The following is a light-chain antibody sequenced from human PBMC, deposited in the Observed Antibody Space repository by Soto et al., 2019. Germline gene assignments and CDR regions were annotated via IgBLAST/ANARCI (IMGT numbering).Light chain of an antibody. CDR1: QGIRND. J-gene: IGKJ1*01. CDR3: LQDYNYPRT. V-gene: IGKV1-6*01. Sequence: AIQMTQSPSSLSASVGDRVVITCRASQGIRNDLGWYQQKPGKAPKLLIYAPSSLQSGVPSRFSGSGSGTDFTLTISSLQPEEFGTYDCLQDYNYPRTFGQGTKVEVK. CDR2: APS.